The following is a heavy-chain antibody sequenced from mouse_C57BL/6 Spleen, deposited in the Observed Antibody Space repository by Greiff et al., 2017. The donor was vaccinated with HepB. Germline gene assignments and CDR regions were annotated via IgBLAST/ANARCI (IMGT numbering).Heavy chain of an antibody. CDR2: INPNYGTT. CDR1: GYSFTDYN. D-gene: IGHD1-1*01. V-gene: IGHV1-39*01. J-gene: IGHJ1*03. CDR3: ARSITTVVETGFDV. Sequence: LVESGPELVKPGASVKISCKASGYSFTDYNMNWVKQSNGKSLEWIGVINPNYGTTSYNQKFKGKATLTVDQSSSTAYMQLNSLTSEDSAVYYCARSITTVVETGFDVWGTGTTVTVSS.